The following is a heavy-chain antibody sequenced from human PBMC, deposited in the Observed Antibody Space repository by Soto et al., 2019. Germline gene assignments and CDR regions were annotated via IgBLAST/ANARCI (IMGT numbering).Heavy chain of an antibody. J-gene: IGHJ6*02. CDR1: GFTFSSYG. CDR3: AKDDQFRAAVAVGGDV. Sequence: QVQLVESGGGVVQPGRSLRLSCAASGFTFSSYGMHWVRQAPGKGLEWVAVISYGGSNKYYADSVKGRFTISRDNSKNTLYLQMNSLRAEDTAVYYCAKDDQFRAAVAVGGDVWGQGTTVTVSS. CDR2: ISYGGSNK. D-gene: IGHD6-19*01. V-gene: IGHV3-30*18.